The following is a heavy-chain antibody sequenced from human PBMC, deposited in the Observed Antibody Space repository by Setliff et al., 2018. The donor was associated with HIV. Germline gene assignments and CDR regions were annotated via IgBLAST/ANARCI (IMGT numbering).Heavy chain of an antibody. D-gene: IGHD1-26*01. Sequence: GGSLRLSCAASGFTFSNYGINWVRQAPGKGLEWVAFIRYGSINKYYADSVKGRFTISRDNSKSTLYLQMNSLRAEDTAVYYCAKDRGGGSYFDYWGQGTLVTSPQ. CDR1: GFTFSNYG. V-gene: IGHV3-30*02. J-gene: IGHJ4*02. CDR2: IRYGSINK. CDR3: AKDRGGGSYFDY.